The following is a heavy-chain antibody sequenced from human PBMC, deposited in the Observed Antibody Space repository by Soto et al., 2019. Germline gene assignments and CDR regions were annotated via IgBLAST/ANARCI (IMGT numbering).Heavy chain of an antibody. CDR3: ARTAAAGKYYYGMDV. V-gene: IGHV5-51*01. D-gene: IGHD6-13*01. J-gene: IGHJ6*02. Sequence: GEPLKISCKGSECSFTSYWIGRVRQMPGKGLECMGIIYPGDSDTRYSPSFQGQVTTSADKSISTAYLQWSSLKASDTAMYYCARTAAAGKYYYGMDVWGQGTTVTVSS. CDR2: IYPGDSDT. CDR1: ECSFTSYW.